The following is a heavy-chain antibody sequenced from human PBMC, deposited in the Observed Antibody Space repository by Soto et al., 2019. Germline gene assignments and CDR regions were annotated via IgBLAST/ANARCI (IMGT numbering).Heavy chain of an antibody. Sequence: EVQLVESGGGLVKPGGSLRLSCAASGFTFSNAWMSWVRQAPGKGLEWVGRIKSKTDGGTTDYAAPVKGRFTVSRDDSKNTLYLQMTSLTTEDTALYYCTTGFMRRQGDFDIWGQGTMVTVSS. V-gene: IGHV3-15*01. CDR3: TTGFMRRQGDFDI. D-gene: IGHD2-8*01. J-gene: IGHJ3*02. CDR2: IKSKTDGGTT. CDR1: GFTFSNAW.